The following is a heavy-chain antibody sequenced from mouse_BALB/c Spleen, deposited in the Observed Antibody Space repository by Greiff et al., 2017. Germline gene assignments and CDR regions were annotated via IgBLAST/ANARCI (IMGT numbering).Heavy chain of an antibody. V-gene: IGHV5-9-4*01. D-gene: IGHD3-2*01. Sequence: DVKLQESGGGLVKPGGSLKLSCAASGFTFSSYAMSWVRQSPEKRLEWVAEISSGGSYTYYPDTVTGRFTISRDNAKNTLYLEMSSLRSEDTAMYYYARDERQRYFDVWGAGTTVTVSS. J-gene: IGHJ1*01. CDR3: ARDERQRYFDV. CDR1: GFTFSSYA. CDR2: ISSGGSYT.